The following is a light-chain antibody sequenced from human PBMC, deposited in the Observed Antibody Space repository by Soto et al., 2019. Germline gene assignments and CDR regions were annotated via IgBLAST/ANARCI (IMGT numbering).Light chain of an antibody. V-gene: IGLV1-40*01. Sequence: SVLTQPPSVSGAPGQRVTISCTGSSSNIGANYDVHWYQQRPGTAPKLLIFGNSNRPSGVPDRFSGSKSGTSASLAITGLQAEDEGDYYCQSYDSTLSARDVFGTGTKVTVL. CDR2: GNS. J-gene: IGLJ1*01. CDR1: SSNIGANYD. CDR3: QSYDSTLSARDV.